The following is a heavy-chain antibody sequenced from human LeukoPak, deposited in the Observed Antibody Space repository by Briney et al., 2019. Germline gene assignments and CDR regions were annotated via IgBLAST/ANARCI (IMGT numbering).Heavy chain of an antibody. V-gene: IGHV1-18*01. CDR3: ARVRRDGYNFGSYYFDY. Sequence: GASVKVSCKASGYTFTSYGISWVRQAPGQGLEWMGWISAYNGNTNYAQKLQGRVTMTTDTSTSTAYMELSSLRSDDTAVYYCARVRRDGYNFGSYYFDYWGQGTLVTVSS. CDR1: GYTFTSYG. CDR2: ISAYNGNT. J-gene: IGHJ4*02. D-gene: IGHD5-24*01.